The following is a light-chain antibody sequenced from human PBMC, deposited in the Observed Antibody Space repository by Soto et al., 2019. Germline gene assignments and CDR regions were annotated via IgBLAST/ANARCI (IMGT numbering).Light chain of an antibody. CDR2: VAS. CDR1: QGISNY. V-gene: IGKV1-9*01. J-gene: IGKJ4*01. Sequence: IQLTQSPSSLSASIGDRVTITCRASQGISNYLAWYQQKPGNAPELLIFVASTLRSGVPSRFSGSGSGTDFTLAISSLQPEDFATYYCQQIKSYPLTFGGGTNVEIK. CDR3: QQIKSYPLT.